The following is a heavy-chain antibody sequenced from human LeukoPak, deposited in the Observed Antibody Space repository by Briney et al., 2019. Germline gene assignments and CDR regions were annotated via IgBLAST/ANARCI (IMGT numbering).Heavy chain of an antibody. CDR1: GFTFSSYA. CDR2: ISGSGGST. D-gene: IGHD5-24*01. V-gene: IGHV3-23*01. Sequence: GGSLRLSCAASGFTFSSYAMTWVRQAPGKGLEWVSAISGSGGSTYCADSVKGRFSISRDNSKNTLYLQMNSLRAEDTAVYYCANSRRSEWLQPPDCWGQGTLVTVSS. J-gene: IGHJ4*02. CDR3: ANSRRSEWLQPPDC.